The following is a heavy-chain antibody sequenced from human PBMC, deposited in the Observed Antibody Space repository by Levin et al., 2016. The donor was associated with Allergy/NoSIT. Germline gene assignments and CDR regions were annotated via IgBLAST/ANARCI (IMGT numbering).Heavy chain of an antibody. CDR3: AHSSSGKYSDY. D-gene: IGHD1-26*01. V-gene: IGHV2-5*02. J-gene: IGHJ4*02. Sequence: WIRQPPGKALEWLGYIYWDDDKRYSPSLKSRLTITKDTSKNQVVLTMTNMDPVDTATYYCAHSSSGKYSDYWGQGTLVTVSS. CDR2: IYWDDDK.